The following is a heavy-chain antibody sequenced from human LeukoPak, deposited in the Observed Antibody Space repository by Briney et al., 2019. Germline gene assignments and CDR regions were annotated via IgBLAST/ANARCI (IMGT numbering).Heavy chain of an antibody. CDR2: ISGSGGST. Sequence: GGSLRLSCAASGFTFSSYAMSWVRQAPGKGLEWVSAISGSGGSTYYADSVKGRFTISRDNSKNTLYLQMNSLRAGDTAVYYCACLMVRGVTTDYWGQGTLVTVSS. CDR1: GFTFSSYA. J-gene: IGHJ4*02. CDR3: ACLMVRGVTTDY. V-gene: IGHV3-23*01. D-gene: IGHD3-10*01.